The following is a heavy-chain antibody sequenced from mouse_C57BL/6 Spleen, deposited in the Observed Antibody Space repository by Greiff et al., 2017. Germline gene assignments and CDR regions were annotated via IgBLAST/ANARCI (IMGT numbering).Heavy chain of an antibody. CDR3: ARSRGDYDVGFAY. CDR2: INPSSGYT. CDR1: GYTFTSYT. D-gene: IGHD2-4*01. Sequence: QVQLQQSGAELARPGASVKMSCKASGYTFTSYTMHWVKQRPGQGLEWIGYINPSSGYTKYNQKFKDKATLTADKSSSTAYMQLSSLTSEDSAVYYCARSRGDYDVGFAYWGQGTLVTVSA. J-gene: IGHJ3*01. V-gene: IGHV1-4*01.